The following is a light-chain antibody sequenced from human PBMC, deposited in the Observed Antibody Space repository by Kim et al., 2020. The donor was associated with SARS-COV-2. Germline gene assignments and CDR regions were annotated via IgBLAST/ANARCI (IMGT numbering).Light chain of an antibody. CDR2: DAS. V-gene: IGKV3-11*01. CDR1: QSVSSF. J-gene: IGKJ5*01. CDR3: QQRVNWIT. Sequence: SLSPGERASLSCRASQSVSSFLAWYQHNPGQAPWLRVYDASRRATGIPARFSGSGSGTDFTLTISRLEPADFAVYYCQQRVNWITFGQGTRLEIK.